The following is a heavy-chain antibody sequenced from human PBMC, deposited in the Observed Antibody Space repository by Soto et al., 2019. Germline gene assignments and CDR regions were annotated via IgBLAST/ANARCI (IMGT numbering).Heavy chain of an antibody. Sequence: PGGSLRLSCAAFGFTFSRFWMHWVRQAPGKGLVWVSRISSYGSDTHYADSVKGRFTISRDNSKNTLYLQMNSLRADDTAVYYCASNYAYAEGYYWYGIDVWGQGTTVTVSS. D-gene: IGHD3-16*01. CDR1: GFTFSRFW. CDR3: ASNYAYAEGYYWYGIDV. CDR2: ISSYGSDT. V-gene: IGHV3-74*01. J-gene: IGHJ6*02.